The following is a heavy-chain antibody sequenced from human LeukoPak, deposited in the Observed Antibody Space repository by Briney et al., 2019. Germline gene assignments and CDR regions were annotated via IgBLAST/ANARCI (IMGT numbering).Heavy chain of an antibody. V-gene: IGHV3-23*01. CDR2: ISATGVST. J-gene: IGHJ4*02. Sequence: GGSLRLSCAASGFTFSSYAMGWVRQAPGKGLEWVSSISATGVSTYFAASVRGRFTISRDNSKNTQYLQMNSLRAEDTAVYYCAKPLYSSGWYYFDYWGQGTLVTVSS. CDR3: AKPLYSSGWYYFDY. D-gene: IGHD6-19*01. CDR1: GFTFSSYA.